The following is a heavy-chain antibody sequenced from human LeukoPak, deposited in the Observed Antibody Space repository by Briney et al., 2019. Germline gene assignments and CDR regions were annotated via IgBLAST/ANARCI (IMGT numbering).Heavy chain of an antibody. CDR2: ISWNSGSI. V-gene: IGHV3-9*01. D-gene: IGHD6-13*01. CDR1: GFTFDDYA. J-gene: IGHJ6*03. Sequence: GRSLRLSCAASGFTFDDYAMHWVRQAPGKGLEWVSGISWNSGSIGYADSAKGRFTISRDNAKNSLYLQMNSLRAGDTALYYCAKGGIAAAGNYYYYYMDVWGKGTTVTVSS. CDR3: AKGGIAAAGNYYYYYMDV.